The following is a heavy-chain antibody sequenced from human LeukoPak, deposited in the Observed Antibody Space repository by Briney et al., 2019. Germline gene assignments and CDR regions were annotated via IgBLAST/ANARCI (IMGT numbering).Heavy chain of an antibody. CDR3: ARCVTYYDSSGYRFDY. CDR2: ISSSGSTI. J-gene: IGHJ4*02. D-gene: IGHD3-22*01. Sequence: GGSLRLSCAASGFTFSDYYMSWIRQAPGKGLEWVSYISSSGSTIYYADSVKGRFTISRDNAKNSLYLQMNSLRAEDTAVYYCARCVTYYDSSGYRFDYWGQGTLVTVSS. V-gene: IGHV3-11*01. CDR1: GFTFSDYY.